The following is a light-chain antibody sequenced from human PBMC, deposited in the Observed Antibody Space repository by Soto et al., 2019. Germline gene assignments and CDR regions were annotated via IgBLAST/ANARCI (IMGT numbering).Light chain of an antibody. Sequence: QSVLTQSPSASGTSGQRVTISCSGTSSNVGRNVVNWYQHLPGTAPKLLIHSNNQRASGVADRFSGSKSGTSASLAISGLQSEDEGDYYCAAWDGSLSTYVFGTGTKSPS. CDR2: SNN. CDR3: AAWDGSLSTYV. V-gene: IGLV1-44*01. CDR1: SSNVGRNV. J-gene: IGLJ1*01.